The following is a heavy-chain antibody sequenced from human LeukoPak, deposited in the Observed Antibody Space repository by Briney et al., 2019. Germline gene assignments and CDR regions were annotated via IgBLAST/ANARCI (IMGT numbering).Heavy chain of an antibody. CDR3: AKGSLDTVVVPAARGLVDY. CDR2: ISGNGGST. J-gene: IGHJ4*02. CDR1: GFTFSSYA. D-gene: IGHD2-2*03. Sequence: QSGGSLRLSCAASGFTFSSYAMSWVRQAPGKGLEWVSTISGNGGSTYYADSVKGRFTISRDNSKNTLYLQMNSLRAEDTAVYYCAKGSLDTVVVPAARGLVDYWGQGTLVTVSS. V-gene: IGHV3-23*01.